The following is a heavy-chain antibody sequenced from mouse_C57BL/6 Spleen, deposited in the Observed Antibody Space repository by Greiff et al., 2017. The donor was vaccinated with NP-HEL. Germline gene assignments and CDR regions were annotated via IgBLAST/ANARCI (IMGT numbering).Heavy chain of an antibody. J-gene: IGHJ3*01. CDR2: INPSTGGT. D-gene: IGHD2-4*01. V-gene: IGHV1-43*01. CDR3: ARAGYDYDGGFAY. CDR1: GYSFTGYY. Sequence: VQLKESGPELVKPGASVKISCKASGYSFTGYYMHWVKQSSEKSLEWIGEINPSTGGTSYNQKFKGKATLTVDKSSSTAYMQLKSLTSEDSAVYYCARAGYDYDGGFAYWGQGTLVTVSA.